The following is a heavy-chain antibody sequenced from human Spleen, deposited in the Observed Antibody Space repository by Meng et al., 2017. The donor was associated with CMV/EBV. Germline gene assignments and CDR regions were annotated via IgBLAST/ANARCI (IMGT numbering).Heavy chain of an antibody. Sequence: GESLKISCAASGFTFSDYYMSWIRQAPGKGLEWVSYISSSGSTIYYADSVKGRFTISRDNAKNSLYLQMNSLRAEDTAVYYCARDRETLGGWSGYYWRYYYYYGMDVWGQGTTVTVSS. CDR1: GFTFSDYY. D-gene: IGHD3-3*01. CDR2: ISSSGSTI. J-gene: IGHJ6*02. V-gene: IGHV3-11*01. CDR3: ARDRETLGGWSGYYWRYYYYYGMDV.